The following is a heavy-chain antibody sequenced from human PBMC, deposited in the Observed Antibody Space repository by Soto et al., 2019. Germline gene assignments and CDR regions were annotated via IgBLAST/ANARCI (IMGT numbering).Heavy chain of an antibody. CDR2: ILHTGHT. Sequence: QVQLQESGPGLVEPSGTLSLTCGVSGDSFSSSNWWTWIRQPPGKGLEWIGDILHTGHTDYSPSLRSRITISIDTSKMEFSLHLTSVTATDTAVYYCARSPRRVDGKWFFDYWGPGALVTVSS. CDR1: GDSFSSSNW. V-gene: IGHV4-4*02. D-gene: IGHD3-22*01. CDR3: ARSPRRVDGKWFFDY. J-gene: IGHJ4*02.